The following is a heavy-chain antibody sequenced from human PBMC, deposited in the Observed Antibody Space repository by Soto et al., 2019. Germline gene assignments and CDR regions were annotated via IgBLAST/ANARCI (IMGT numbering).Heavy chain of an antibody. CDR3: AETYYDFWSGYLD. V-gene: IGHV4-59*01. J-gene: IGHJ4*02. CDR2: ISNSGII. Sequence: QVQLQESGPGLVQPSETLSLTCTVSGGSISSYYWSWIRQPPGKGLELIGYISNSGIINYNPSLKSRVTTLVDTSKNQFSLKPKSVTAADTAVEFCAETYYDFWSGYLDWGQGTLVTVSS. CDR1: GGSISSYY. D-gene: IGHD3-3*01.